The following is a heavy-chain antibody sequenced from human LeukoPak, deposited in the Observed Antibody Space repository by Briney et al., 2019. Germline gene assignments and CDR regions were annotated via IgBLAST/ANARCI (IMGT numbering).Heavy chain of an antibody. CDR2: ISAYNGNT. CDR3: AKTYYYDSSGLNAFDI. Sequence: ASVKVSCKASGYTFTSYGINWVRQAPGQGLEWMGWISAYNGNTNYAQKLQGRVTMTTDTSTSTAYMELRSLRSDDAAVYYCAKTYYYDSSGLNAFDIWGQGTMVTVSS. CDR1: GYTFTSYG. V-gene: IGHV1-18*01. J-gene: IGHJ3*02. D-gene: IGHD3-22*01.